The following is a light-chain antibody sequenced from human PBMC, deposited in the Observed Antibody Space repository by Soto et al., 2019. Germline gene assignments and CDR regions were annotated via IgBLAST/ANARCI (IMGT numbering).Light chain of an antibody. V-gene: IGLV1-40*01. J-gene: IGLJ2*01. CDR1: SSNIGAGYD. CDR3: QSYDTSLSGVI. Sequence: QSVLTQTPSVSGAPGQKITMSCTGSSSNIGAGYDVHWYQQLPGAAPRLLIYADNNRPSGVPDRFSAFNSGTSASLAITGLQGEDEAVYYCQSYDTSLSGVIFGAGTKVTVL. CDR2: ADN.